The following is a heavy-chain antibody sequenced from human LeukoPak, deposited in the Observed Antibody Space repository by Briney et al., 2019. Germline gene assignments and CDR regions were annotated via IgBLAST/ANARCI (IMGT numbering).Heavy chain of an antibody. J-gene: IGHJ4*02. CDR2: ISAYNGNT. D-gene: IGHD2-15*01. V-gene: IGHV1-18*01. CDR3: ARYNGYCSGGSCYSLDY. Sequence: ASVKVSCKASGYTFTSYGISWVRQAPGQGLEWMGWISAYNGNTNYAQKLQDRVTMTTDTSTSTAYMELRSLRSDDTAVYYCARYNGYCSGGSCYSLDYWGQGTLVTVSS. CDR1: GYTFTSYG.